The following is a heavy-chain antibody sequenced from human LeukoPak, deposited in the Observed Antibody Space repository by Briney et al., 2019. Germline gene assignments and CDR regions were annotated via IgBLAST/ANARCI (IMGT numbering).Heavy chain of an antibody. D-gene: IGHD3-10*01. J-gene: IGHJ4*02. Sequence: GASVKVSCKASGYTFTSYGISWVRQAPGQGLEWMGWISAYNGNTNYAQKLQGRVTMTTDTSTSTAYMELRSLRSDDTAVYYCARVPELFPSYYFDYWGQGTLVTVSS. CDR2: ISAYNGNT. CDR3: ARVPELFPSYYFDY. CDR1: GYTFTSYG. V-gene: IGHV1-18*01.